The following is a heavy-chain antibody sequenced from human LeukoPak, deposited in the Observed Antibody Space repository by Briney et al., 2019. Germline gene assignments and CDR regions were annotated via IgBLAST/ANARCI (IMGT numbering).Heavy chain of an antibody. CDR3: AKSRGYSYGYVPADAFDI. CDR1: GFTFDDYA. J-gene: IGHJ3*02. CDR2: ISWNSGSI. Sequence: GRSLRLSCAASGFTFDDYAMHWVRQAPGKGLEWVSGISWNSGSIGYADSVKGRFTISRDNAKNSLYLQMNSLRAEDTALYYCAKSRGYSYGYVPADAFDIWGQGAMVTVSS. D-gene: IGHD5-18*01. V-gene: IGHV3-9*01.